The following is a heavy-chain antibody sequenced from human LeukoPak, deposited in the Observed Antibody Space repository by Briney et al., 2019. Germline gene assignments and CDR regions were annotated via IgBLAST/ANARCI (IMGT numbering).Heavy chain of an antibody. CDR2: IYSGGST. CDR3: ARLEGSYNFDY. Sequence: TGGSLRLSCAASGFTVSSNYMSWVSQAPGKGLEWVSVIYSGGSTYYADSVKGRFTISRDNSKNTLYLQMNSLRAEDTAVYYCARLEGSYNFDYWGQGTLVTVSS. D-gene: IGHD1-26*01. CDR1: GFTVSSNY. V-gene: IGHV3-53*01. J-gene: IGHJ4*02.